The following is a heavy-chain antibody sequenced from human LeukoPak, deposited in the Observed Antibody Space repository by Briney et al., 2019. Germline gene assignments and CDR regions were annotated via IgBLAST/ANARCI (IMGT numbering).Heavy chain of an antibody. CDR3: ARLIFGSSAFYYYYYMDV. CDR1: GGSISSYY. Sequence: PSETLSLTCTVSGGSISSYYWSWIRQPPGKGLVWIGYIYTSGSTNYNPSLKSRVTISVDTSKNQFSLKLSSVTAADTAVYYCARLIFGSSAFYYYYYMDVWGKGTTVTVSS. D-gene: IGHD3-3*02. J-gene: IGHJ6*03. V-gene: IGHV4-4*09. CDR2: IYTSGST.